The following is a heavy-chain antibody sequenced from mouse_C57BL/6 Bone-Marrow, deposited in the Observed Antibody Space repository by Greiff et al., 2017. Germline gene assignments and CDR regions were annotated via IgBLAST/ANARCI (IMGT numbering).Heavy chain of an antibody. J-gene: IGHJ1*03. V-gene: IGHV1-81*01. D-gene: IGHD1-1*01. CDR2: IYPRSGNT. CDR1: GYTFTSYG. CDR3: ARRYYGSPYFDV. Sequence: QVQLQQSGAELARPGASVKLSCKASGYTFTSYGISWVKQRTGQGLEWIGEIYPRSGNTYYNEKFKGKATLTADKSSSTAYMELRSLTSEDSAVYFCARRYYGSPYFDVWGTGTTVTVSS.